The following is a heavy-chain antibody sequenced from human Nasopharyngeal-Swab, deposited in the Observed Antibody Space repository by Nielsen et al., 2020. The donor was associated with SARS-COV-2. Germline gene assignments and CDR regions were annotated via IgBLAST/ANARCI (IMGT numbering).Heavy chain of an antibody. V-gene: IGHV4-61*01. CDR2: IYYSGST. Sequence: SEPLSLTCTVSGGSVSSGCYYWSWIRQPPGKGLEWIGYIYYSGSTNYNPSLKSRVTISVDTSKNQFSLKLSSVTAADTAVYYCARGGATISDWGQGTLVTVSS. D-gene: IGHD5-12*01. CDR3: ARGGATISD. CDR1: GGSVSSGCYY. J-gene: IGHJ4*02.